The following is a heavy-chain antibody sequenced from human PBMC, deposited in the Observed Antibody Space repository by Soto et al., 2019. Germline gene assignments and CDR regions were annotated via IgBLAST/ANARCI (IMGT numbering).Heavy chain of an antibody. CDR2: ISGSGGST. CDR3: AKSVLQNYYYYYGMDV. J-gene: IGHJ6*02. Sequence: EVQLLESGGGLVQPGGSLRLSCAASGFTFSSYAMSWVRQAPGKGLEWVSAISGSGGSTYYADSVKGRFTISRDNSKNTLYLQMNSLRAEDTAVYYCAKSVLQNYYYYYGMDVWGQGTTVTVSS. CDR1: GFTFSSYA. V-gene: IGHV3-23*01. D-gene: IGHD1-1*01.